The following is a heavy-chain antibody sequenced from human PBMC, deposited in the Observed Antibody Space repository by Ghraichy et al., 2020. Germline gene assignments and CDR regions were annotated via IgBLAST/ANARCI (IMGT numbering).Heavy chain of an antibody. D-gene: IGHD3-22*01. CDR2: ITSSSSAI. CDR1: EFTFTGYS. Sequence: GGSLRLSCAASEFTFTGYSMNWVRQAPGKGLEWLAYITSSSSAIYYADSVRSRFTVSRDNAKNSLYLQMNSLRAEDTAVYYCTRDFYYDSGSGHYYSDYWGQGTLVTVSS. J-gene: IGHJ4*02. V-gene: IGHV3-48*01. CDR3: TRDFYYDSGSGHYYSDY.